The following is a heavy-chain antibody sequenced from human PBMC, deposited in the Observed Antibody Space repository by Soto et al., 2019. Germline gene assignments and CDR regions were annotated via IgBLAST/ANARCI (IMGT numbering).Heavy chain of an antibody. CDR3: ARDLQTSQTPRAFDI. J-gene: IGHJ3*02. CDR2: IIPIFGTA. CDR1: GGTFSSYA. V-gene: IGHV1-69*13. Sequence: SVKVSCKASGGTFSSYAISWVRQAPGQGLEWMGGIIPIFGTANYAQKFQGRVTITADESTSTAYMELSSLRSEDTAVYYCARDLQTSQTPRAFDIWGQGTMVTVSS.